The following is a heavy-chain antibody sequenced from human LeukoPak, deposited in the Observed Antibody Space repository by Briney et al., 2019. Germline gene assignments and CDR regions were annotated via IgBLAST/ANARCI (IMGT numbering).Heavy chain of an antibody. Sequence: PSETLSLTCAVYGGSFSGYYWSWIRQPPGKGLEWIGEINHSGSTNYNPSLKSRVTMSVDTSKNQFSLNLSSVTAADTAVYYCARHGIIRRGNDAFDIWGRGTMVTVSS. V-gene: IGHV4-34*01. CDR3: ARHGIIRRGNDAFDI. CDR1: GGSFSGYY. J-gene: IGHJ3*02. D-gene: IGHD3-16*01. CDR2: INHSGST.